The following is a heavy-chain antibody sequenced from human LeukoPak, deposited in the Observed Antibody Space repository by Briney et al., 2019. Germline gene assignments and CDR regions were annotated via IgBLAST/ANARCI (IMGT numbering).Heavy chain of an antibody. CDR1: GYTFTSYG. V-gene: IGHV1-18*01. Sequence: GASVKVSCKASGYTFTSYGISWVRQAPGQGLEWMGWSIPYNGKTNYAQKLQGRVTMTTDTSTNTAYMELRSLRSDDTAVYYCARGGIDIVTVPVSNWFDPWGQGTLVTVSS. J-gene: IGHJ5*02. CDR3: ARGGIDIVTVPVSNWFDP. CDR2: SIPYNGKT. D-gene: IGHD2/OR15-2a*01.